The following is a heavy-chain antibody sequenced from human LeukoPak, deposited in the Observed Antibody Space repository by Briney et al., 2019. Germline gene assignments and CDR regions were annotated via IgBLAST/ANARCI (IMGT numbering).Heavy chain of an antibody. CDR2: ISGSGGST. J-gene: IGHJ3*02. Sequence: QTGGSLRLSCAASGFTFSSYAMSWVRQAPGKGLEWVSAISGSGGSTYYADSVKGRFTISRDNSKNTLYLQMNSLRAEDTAVYYCAKGRTYYDSSGGGDAFDIWGQGTMVTVSS. V-gene: IGHV3-23*01. CDR1: GFTFSSYA. D-gene: IGHD3-22*01. CDR3: AKGRTYYDSSGGGDAFDI.